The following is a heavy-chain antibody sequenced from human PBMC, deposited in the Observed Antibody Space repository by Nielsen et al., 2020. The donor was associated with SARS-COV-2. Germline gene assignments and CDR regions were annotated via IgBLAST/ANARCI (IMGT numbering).Heavy chain of an antibody. CDR2: IYWNDDK. J-gene: IGHJ3*02. V-gene: IGHV2-5*01. CDR1: GFSPSTSGVG. Sequence: SGPTLVKPTQTLTLTCTFSGFSPSTSGVGVGWIRHPPGKALEWLALIYWNDDKRYSPSLKSRLTITKDTSKNQVVLTMTNMDPVDTATYYCALPLSRGGSGRYPPFGSFDIWGQGTLVTVSS. CDR3: ALPLSRGGSGRYPPFGSFDI. D-gene: IGHD3-10*01.